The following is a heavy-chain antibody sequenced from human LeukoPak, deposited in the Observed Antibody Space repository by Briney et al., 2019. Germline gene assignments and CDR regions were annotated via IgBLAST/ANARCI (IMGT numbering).Heavy chain of an antibody. Sequence: GGSLRLSCAASGFTFSSYWMSWVRQAPGKGLEWVANIKQDGSEKYYVDSVKGRFTISRDNAKNSLYLQMNSLRAEDTAVYYCARDSDHYDSSGLLDYWGQGTLVTVSS. CDR1: GFTFSSYW. CDR2: IKQDGSEK. J-gene: IGHJ4*02. CDR3: ARDSDHYDSSGLLDY. D-gene: IGHD3-22*01. V-gene: IGHV3-7*01.